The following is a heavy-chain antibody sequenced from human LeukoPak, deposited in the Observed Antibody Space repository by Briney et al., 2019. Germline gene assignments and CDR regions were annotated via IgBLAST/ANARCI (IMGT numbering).Heavy chain of an antibody. CDR1: GFTFSSYS. CDR3: AKVADDSFAAAETFDY. J-gene: IGHJ4*02. CDR2: ISSSSSYI. D-gene: IGHD6-13*01. V-gene: IGHV3-21*01. Sequence: GGSLRLSCAASGFTFSSYSMNWVRQAPGKGLEWVSSISSSSSYIYYADSVKGRFTISRDNAKNSLYLQMNSLRAEDTAVYYCAKVADDSFAAAETFDYWGQGTLVTVSS.